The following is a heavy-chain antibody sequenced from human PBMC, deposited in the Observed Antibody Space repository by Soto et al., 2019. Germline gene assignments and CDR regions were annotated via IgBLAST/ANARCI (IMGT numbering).Heavy chain of an antibody. Sequence: SETLSLTCTVSGGSISSGDYYWSWIRQPPGKGLEWIGYIYYSGSTYYNPSLKSRVTISVDTSKNQFSLKLSSVTAADTAVYYCARDKVRGGTVYFDYWGQGTLVTVSS. J-gene: IGHJ4*02. D-gene: IGHD3-10*01. CDR1: GGSISSGDYY. CDR2: IYYSGST. V-gene: IGHV4-30-4*01. CDR3: ARDKVRGGTVYFDY.